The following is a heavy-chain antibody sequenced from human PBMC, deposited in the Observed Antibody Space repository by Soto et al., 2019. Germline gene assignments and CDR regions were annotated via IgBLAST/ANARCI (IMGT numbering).Heavy chain of an antibody. CDR1: GFTFSSYA. CDR3: AKARDYDFWSGYYSPGYYYYGMDV. V-gene: IGHV3-23*01. Sequence: PLGSLRLSCAASGFTFSSYAMSWVRQAPGKGLEWVSAISGSGGSTYYADSVKGRFTISRDNSKNTLYLQMNSLRAEDTAVYYCAKARDYDFWSGYYSPGYYYYGMDVWGQGTTVTVSS. D-gene: IGHD3-3*01. J-gene: IGHJ6*02. CDR2: ISGSGGST.